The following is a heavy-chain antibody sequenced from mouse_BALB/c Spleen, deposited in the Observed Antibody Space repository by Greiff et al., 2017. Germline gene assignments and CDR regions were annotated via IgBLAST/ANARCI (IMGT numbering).Heavy chain of an antibody. D-gene: IGHD1-2*01. CDR1: GFTFTDYY. Sequence: EVKLMESGGGLVQPGGSLRLSCATSGFTFTDYYMSWVRQPPGKALEWLGFIRNKANGYTTEYSASVKGRFTISRDNSQSILYLQMNTLRAEDSATYYCARDTTAPFAYWGQGTLVTVSA. CDR3: ARDTTAPFAY. CDR2: IRNKANGYTT. V-gene: IGHV7-3*02. J-gene: IGHJ3*01.